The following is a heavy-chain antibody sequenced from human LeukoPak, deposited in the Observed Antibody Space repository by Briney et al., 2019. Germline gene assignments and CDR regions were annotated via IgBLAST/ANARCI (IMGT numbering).Heavy chain of an antibody. Sequence: PGGSPRLSCAASGFTVSNNYMSWVRQAPGKGLEWVSVIYSGGSTYYADSVRGRFTISRDNSKNTLYLQMNSLRAEDTAVYFCARGYSRVVDFDYWGQGTLVTVSS. J-gene: IGHJ4*02. D-gene: IGHD2-15*01. V-gene: IGHV3-53*01. CDR2: IYSGGST. CDR3: ARGYSRVVDFDY. CDR1: GFTVSNNY.